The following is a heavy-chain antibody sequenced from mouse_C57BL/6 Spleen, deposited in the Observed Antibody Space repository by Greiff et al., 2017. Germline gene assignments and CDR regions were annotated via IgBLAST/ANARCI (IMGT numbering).Heavy chain of an antibody. CDR3: ARISYGNYVNYAMGY. Sequence: QVQLKESGPGLLQPSPTLSLSCSFSGYSLSTFGMGVVWIRQPSGKGLEWLAHTWWDDDKYYNPALESRHTISKDTSKNQVFLKIANVDTADTATYYCARISYGNYVNYAMGYWGPGTSVTAAS. CDR1: GYSLSTFGMG. J-gene: IGHJ4*01. V-gene: IGHV8-8*01. D-gene: IGHD2-1*01. CDR2: TWWDDDK.